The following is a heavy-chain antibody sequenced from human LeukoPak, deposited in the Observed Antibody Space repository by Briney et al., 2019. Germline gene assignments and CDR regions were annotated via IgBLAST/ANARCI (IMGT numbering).Heavy chain of an antibody. V-gene: IGHV4-59*01. Sequence: SETLSLTCTVSGGSISSYYWSWIRQPPGKGLEWIGYIYYSGSTNYNPSLKSRVTISVDTSKNQFSLKLSSVTAADTAVYYCARDREGTTAYYYYYYYVDVWGKGTTVTVSS. CDR2: IYYSGST. J-gene: IGHJ6*03. CDR1: GGSISSYY. CDR3: ARDREGTTAYYYYYYYVDV. D-gene: IGHD1-7*01.